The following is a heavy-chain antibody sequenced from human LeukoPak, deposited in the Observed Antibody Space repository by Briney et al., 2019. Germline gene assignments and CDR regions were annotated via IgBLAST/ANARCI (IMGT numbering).Heavy chain of an antibody. CDR2: INVGNGNT. Sequence: GASVKVSCKASGYTFTSYAMHWVRQAPGQRLEWMGWINVGNGNTKYSQKFQGRVTITRDTSASTAYMELSSLRSEDTAVYYCARPDYDILTGWDYYYYYGMDVWGQGTTVTVSS. CDR3: ARPDYDILTGWDYYYYYGMDV. V-gene: IGHV1-3*01. CDR1: GYTFTSYA. D-gene: IGHD3-9*01. J-gene: IGHJ6*02.